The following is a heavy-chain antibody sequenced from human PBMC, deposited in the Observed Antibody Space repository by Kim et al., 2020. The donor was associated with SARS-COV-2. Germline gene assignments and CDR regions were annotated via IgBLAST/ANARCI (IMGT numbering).Heavy chain of an antibody. V-gene: IGHV3-11*01. CDR3: AREDASGYNWNDNWFDP. D-gene: IGHD1-1*01. CDR1: GFTFSDYY. J-gene: IGHJ5*02. Sequence: GGSLRLSCAASGFTFSDYYMSWIRQAPGKGLEWVSYISSSGSTIYYADSVKGRFTISRDNAKNSLYLQMNSLRAEDTAVYYCAREDASGYNWNDNWFDPWGQGTLVTVSS. CDR2: ISSSGSTI.